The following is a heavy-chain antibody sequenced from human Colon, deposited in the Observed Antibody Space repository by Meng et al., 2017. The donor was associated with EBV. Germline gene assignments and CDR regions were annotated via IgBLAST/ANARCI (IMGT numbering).Heavy chain of an antibody. CDR1: GGSFSGYV. CDR3: ARVPTTGYKDH. V-gene: IGHV4-34*01. D-gene: IGHD3-9*01. Sequence: QVLLQQLGAGLLKPSETLSLTCTVNGGSFSGYVWSRVRQPPGKGMEWIGEVSHPGSANYNPSLKSRVTISVDASEKQFSLRLTSVTAADSAVYYCARVPTTGYKDHWGQGTLVTVSS. CDR2: VSHPGSA. J-gene: IGHJ4*02.